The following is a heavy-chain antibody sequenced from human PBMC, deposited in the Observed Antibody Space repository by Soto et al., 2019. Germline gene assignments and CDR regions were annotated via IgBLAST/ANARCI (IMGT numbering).Heavy chain of an antibody. CDR1: GFTFDDYA. CDR2: ISWNSGSI. V-gene: IGHV3-9*01. J-gene: IGHJ4*02. Sequence: EVQLVESGGGLVQPGRSLRLSCAASGFTFDDYAMHWVRQAPGKGLEWVSGISWNSGSIGYADSVKGRFTISRDNAKNSLYLQMNSLRAEDTALYYCAKVLVVAGWGAFDYWGQGTLVTVSS. D-gene: IGHD2-15*01. CDR3: AKVLVVAGWGAFDY.